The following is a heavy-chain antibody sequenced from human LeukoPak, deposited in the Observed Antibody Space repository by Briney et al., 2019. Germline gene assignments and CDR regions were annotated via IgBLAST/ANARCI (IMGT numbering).Heavy chain of an antibody. V-gene: IGHV4-59*13. CDR2: ISYSGTT. J-gene: IGHJ4*02. CDR3: ARDRGNYFDY. Sequence: PSETLSLTCTVSGGSISSYYWSWIRQPPGKGLEWIGYISYSGTTNYNPSLKSRVTISVAPSKNQFSLMLRSVTAPDTAVYYCARDRGNYFDYWGQGTLVTVSS. D-gene: IGHD6-13*01. CDR1: GGSISSYY.